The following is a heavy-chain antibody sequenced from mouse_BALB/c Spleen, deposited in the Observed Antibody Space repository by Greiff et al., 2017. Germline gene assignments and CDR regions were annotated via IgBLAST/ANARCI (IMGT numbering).Heavy chain of an antibody. CDR2: ISYSGST. D-gene: IGHD3-1*01. Sequence: VQLKESGPGLVKPSQSLSLTCTVTGYSITSDYAWNWIRQFPGNKLEWMGYISYSGSTSYNPSLKSRISITRDTSKNQFFLQLNSVTTEDTATYYCARGGQLGLLAYFDYWGQGTTLTVSS. CDR3: ARGGQLGLLAYFDY. J-gene: IGHJ2*01. CDR1: GYSITSDYA. V-gene: IGHV3-2*02.